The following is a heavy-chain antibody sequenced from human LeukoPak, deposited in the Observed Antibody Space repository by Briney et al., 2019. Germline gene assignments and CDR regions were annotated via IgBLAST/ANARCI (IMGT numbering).Heavy chain of an antibody. CDR1: GGSISSSSYY. Sequence: PSETLSLTCTVSGGSISSSSYYWGWIRQPPGKGLEWIGSIYYSGSTYYNPSLKSRVTISVDTSKNQFSLKLSSVTAADTAVYYCARGMEMFDYWGQGTLVTASS. D-gene: IGHD5-24*01. CDR3: ARGMEMFDY. V-gene: IGHV4-39*07. CDR2: IYYSGST. J-gene: IGHJ4*02.